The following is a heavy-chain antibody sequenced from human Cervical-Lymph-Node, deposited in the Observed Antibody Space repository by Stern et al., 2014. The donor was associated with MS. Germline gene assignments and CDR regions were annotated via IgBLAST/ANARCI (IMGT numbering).Heavy chain of an antibody. J-gene: IGHJ4*02. V-gene: IGHV1-2*02. CDR3: ARGSHYDVFTGYYKFVDN. CDR1: GYTFTGDY. Sequence: QLVQSGAEVKKPGASVKVSCKASGYTFTGDYMHWVRQAPGQGLEWMGWINPNSGGTKYAQKFQDRVSMTRDTSINTAYMELSRLRSGDTAVYYCARGSHYDVFTGYYKFVDNWGQGTLVTVSS. D-gene: IGHD3-9*01. CDR2: INPNSGGT.